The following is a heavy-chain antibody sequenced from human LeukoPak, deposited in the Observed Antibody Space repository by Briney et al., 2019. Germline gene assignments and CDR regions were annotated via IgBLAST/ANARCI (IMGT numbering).Heavy chain of an antibody. CDR1: GGSISGYY. V-gene: IGHV4-39*01. J-gene: IGHJ4*02. Sequence: NPSETLSLTCTVSGGSISGYYWGWIRQPPGKGLEWIGSIYYSGSTYYNPSLKSRVTISVDTSKNQFSLKLSSVTAADTAVYYCARLYYYDSSGYYYEEYYFDYWGQGTLVTVSS. CDR3: ARLYYYDSSGYYYEEYYFDY. D-gene: IGHD3-22*01. CDR2: IYYSGST.